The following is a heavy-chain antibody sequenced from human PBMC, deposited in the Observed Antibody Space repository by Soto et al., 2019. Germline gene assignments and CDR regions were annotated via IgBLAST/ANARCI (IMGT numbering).Heavy chain of an antibody. CDR1: GYTFTSYG. Sequence: ASVKVSCKASGYTFTSYGISWVRQAPGQGLEWMGWISAYNGNTNYAQKLQGRVTMTTDTSTSTAYMELRSLRSDDTAVYYCARNEDCSSTSCYLRGGCYYYYYYMDVWGKGTTVTVSS. D-gene: IGHD2-2*01. CDR3: ARNEDCSSTSCYLRGGCYYYYYYMDV. CDR2: ISAYNGNT. V-gene: IGHV1-18*01. J-gene: IGHJ6*03.